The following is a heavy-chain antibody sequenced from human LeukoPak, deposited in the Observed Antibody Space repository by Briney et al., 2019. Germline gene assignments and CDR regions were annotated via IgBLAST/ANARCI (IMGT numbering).Heavy chain of an antibody. J-gene: IGHJ4*02. V-gene: IGHV3-23*01. Sequence: GGSLRLSCAASGFTFSSYGMSWVRQAPGKGLEWVSAIIGSGNRTYYADSVKGRFTISREISKNTLYLQMNSLRAEDTAVYYCAKRPPGYGSGSYLDYWGQGTLVTVSS. CDR3: AKRPPGYGSGSYLDY. D-gene: IGHD3-10*01. CDR1: GFTFSSYG. CDR2: IIGSGNRT.